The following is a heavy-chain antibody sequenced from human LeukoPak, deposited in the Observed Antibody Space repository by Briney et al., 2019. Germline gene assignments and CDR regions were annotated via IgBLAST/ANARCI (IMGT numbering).Heavy chain of an antibody. Sequence: GGSLRLSCAASGFTFSNYAIHWVRQAPGKGLEWVAVVSYDGGNEYYADSVKGRFTISRDNSKNTLYLQVNSLRAEDTAVYYCARDRERYYYFGMDVWGKGTTVTVSS. CDR2: VSYDGGNE. CDR3: ARDRERYYYFGMDV. CDR1: GFTFSNYA. J-gene: IGHJ6*04. V-gene: IGHV3-30*04.